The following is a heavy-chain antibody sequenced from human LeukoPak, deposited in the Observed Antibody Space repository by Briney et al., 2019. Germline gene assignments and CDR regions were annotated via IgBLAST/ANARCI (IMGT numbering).Heavy chain of an antibody. Sequence: GGSLRLSCAASGFAITSYWMHWVHQAPGKGLVWVSRINSDGSSTSYVDSVKGRFTISRDNAKNTLYLQMNSLRAEDTAVYYCARGAYYFDYWGQGTLVTVSS. CDR2: INSDGSST. CDR3: ARGAYYFDY. CDR1: GFAITSYW. V-gene: IGHV3-74*01. J-gene: IGHJ4*02.